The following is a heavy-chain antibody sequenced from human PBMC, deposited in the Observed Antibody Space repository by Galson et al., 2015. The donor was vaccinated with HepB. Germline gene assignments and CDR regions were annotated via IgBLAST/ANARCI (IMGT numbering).Heavy chain of an antibody. V-gene: IGHV4-59*01. Sequence: ETLSLTCTVSGGSISSYYWSWIRQPPGKGLEWIGYIYYSGSTNYNPSLKSRVTISVDTSKNQFSLKLSSVTAADTAVYYCARAGSSGWYVNYFDYWGQGTLVTVSS. CDR2: IYYSGST. D-gene: IGHD6-19*01. CDR3: ARAGSSGWYVNYFDY. J-gene: IGHJ4*02. CDR1: GGSISSYY.